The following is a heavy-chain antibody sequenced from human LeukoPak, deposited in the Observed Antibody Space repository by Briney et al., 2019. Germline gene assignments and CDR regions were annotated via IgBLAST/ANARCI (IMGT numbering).Heavy chain of an antibody. Sequence: LSLTCTVSGGSISSSSYYWGWIRQPPGKGLEWVSYISSGGSTLYYADSVKGRFTISRDNAKNSLYLQMNSLRAEDTAVCYCARDESRAVPFDYWGQGTLVTVSS. D-gene: IGHD6-19*01. V-gene: IGHV3-11*04. CDR1: GGSISSSSYY. CDR3: ARDESRAVPFDY. J-gene: IGHJ4*02. CDR2: ISSGGSTL.